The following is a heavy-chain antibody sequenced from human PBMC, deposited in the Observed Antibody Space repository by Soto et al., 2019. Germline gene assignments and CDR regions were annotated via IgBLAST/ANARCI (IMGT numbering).Heavy chain of an antibody. CDR1: GFTFTSSA. D-gene: IGHD3-22*01. V-gene: IGHV1-58*01. CDR2: IVVGSGNT. CDR3: AADSWYDSSGTLDF. Sequence: ASVKVSCKASGFTFTSSAVQWVRQAHGQRLEWIGWIVVGSGNTNYAQKFQERVTITRDMSTSTAYMELSSLRSEDTAVYYCAADSWYDSSGTLDFWGQGTMVTGSS. J-gene: IGHJ3*01.